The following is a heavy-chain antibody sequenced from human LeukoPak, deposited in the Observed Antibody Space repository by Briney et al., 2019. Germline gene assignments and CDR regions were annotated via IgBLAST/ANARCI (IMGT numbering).Heavy chain of an antibody. V-gene: IGHV3-64D*06. CDR1: ELSFRGTI. Sequence: PGGPLRLSCSAPELSFRGTIMPWVPQGPGKGRKCVSPINSNGDSTYYADSVKGRFTISKDNSKNTLYLQMASLRPEDTALYSCVRPYITTPGTRWFDPWGQGALVTVSS. J-gene: IGHJ5*02. D-gene: IGHD6-13*01. CDR2: INSNGDST. CDR3: VRPYITTPGTRWFDP.